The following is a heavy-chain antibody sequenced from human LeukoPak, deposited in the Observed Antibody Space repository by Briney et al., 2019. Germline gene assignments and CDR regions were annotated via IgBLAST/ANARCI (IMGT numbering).Heavy chain of an antibody. D-gene: IGHD6-19*01. CDR2: IKQDGSEK. CDR3: ARGPRIAVAGTVGFDY. Sequence: PGGSLRLSCAASGFTFSSYWMSWVRQAPGKGLEWVANIKQDGSEKYYVDSVKGRFTISRDNAKNSLYLQMNSLRAEDTAVYYCARGPRIAVAGTVGFDYWGQGTLVTVSS. J-gene: IGHJ4*02. CDR1: GFTFSSYW. V-gene: IGHV3-7*01.